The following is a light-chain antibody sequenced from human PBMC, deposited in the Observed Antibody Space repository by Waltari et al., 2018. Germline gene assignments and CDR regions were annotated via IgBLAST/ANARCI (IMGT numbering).Light chain of an antibody. Sequence: QSALTQSASVSGSPGQSITISCTGPSSDVGSSTLVSWYQRHPGNAPKLMIYEVTKRPSGVSNRFSGSKSGNTASLTISGLQSEDEADYYCCSYAGASTSLYVFGTGTKVTVL. V-gene: IGLV2-23*02. J-gene: IGLJ1*01. CDR2: EVT. CDR1: SSDVGSSTL. CDR3: CSYAGASTSLYV.